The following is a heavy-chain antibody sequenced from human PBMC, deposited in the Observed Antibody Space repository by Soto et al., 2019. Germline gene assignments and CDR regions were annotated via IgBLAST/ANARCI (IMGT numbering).Heavy chain of an antibody. CDR2: INRDGSDI. CDR3: ARDVEAGLT. V-gene: IGHV3-74*01. Sequence: EVQLVESGGGLVQPGGSLGLSCVGSGFTFSNYYMDWVRQVPGKGPVWVARINRDGSDIGYADSVKGRCTMSRDNAKNTLYLQLNGLRAEDTAVYYCARDVEAGLTWGQGTLVTVSS. D-gene: IGHD2-15*01. J-gene: IGHJ5*02. CDR1: GFTFSNYY.